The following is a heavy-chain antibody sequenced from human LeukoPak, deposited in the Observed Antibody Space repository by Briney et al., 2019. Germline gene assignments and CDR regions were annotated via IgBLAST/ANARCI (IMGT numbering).Heavy chain of an antibody. CDR2: ISYDGSNK. CDR1: GFTFSSYA. V-gene: IGHV3-30*04. CDR3: ARDATHYNYGMDV. Sequence: PGGSLRLSCAASGFTFSSYATHWVRQAPGKGLEWVAVISYDGSNKYYADSVKGRFTISRDNSKNTLYLQMNSLRAEDTAVYYCARDATHYNYGMDVWGQGTTVTVSS. J-gene: IGHJ6*02.